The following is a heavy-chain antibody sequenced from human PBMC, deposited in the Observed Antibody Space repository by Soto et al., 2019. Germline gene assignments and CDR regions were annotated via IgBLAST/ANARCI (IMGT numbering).Heavy chain of an antibody. V-gene: IGHV4-59*01. CDR3: ARGPQWLRSDNWFDP. CDR2: IHNTGTS. D-gene: IGHD5-12*01. J-gene: IGHJ5*02. Sequence: QVQLQESGPGSVKPSETLSLTCTVSGGSISSYYWSWLRQPPGKGLQWIGNIHNTGTSTYNPSLKRRVAISLEASNNQFSLRLTSMTTAGTAVYYCARGPQWLRSDNWFDPWGQGTLVTVAS. CDR1: GGSISSYY.